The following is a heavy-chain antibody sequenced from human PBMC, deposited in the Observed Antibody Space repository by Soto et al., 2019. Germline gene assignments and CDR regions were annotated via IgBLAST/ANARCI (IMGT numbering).Heavy chain of an antibody. CDR1: GFTFSDSY. J-gene: IGHJ5*02. D-gene: IGHD4-4*01. Sequence: QVQLVESGGGLVKPGGSLRLSCAASGFTFSDSYMTWIRQAPGKGLEWVSYISTSGSTIYFADSVKGRFTISRDNAKTSRYLQMESRRAEDTAVYSGARERGGWAVNPWGQGTLVIVSS. CDR3: ARERGGWAVNP. CDR2: ISTSGSTI. V-gene: IGHV3-11*01.